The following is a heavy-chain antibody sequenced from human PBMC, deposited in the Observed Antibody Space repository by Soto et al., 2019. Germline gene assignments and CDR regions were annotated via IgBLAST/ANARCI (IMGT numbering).Heavy chain of an antibody. CDR3: ARPHLRVRHYEFRSAPTASLYHYGLGV. J-gene: IGHJ6*02. CDR2: ILPVFRIV. D-gene: IGHD3-3*01. Sequence: QVQLEQSGAEVKKPGSSVKVSCQTSGGTFNTYPISWMRQAPGQGLEWLGGILPVFRIVNYARQFQDRLNLTADESTTSVYMELSRLTSEDTAVYFCARPHLRVRHYEFRSAPTASLYHYGLGVWGQGTTVIVSS. CDR1: GGTFNTYP. V-gene: IGHV1-69*01.